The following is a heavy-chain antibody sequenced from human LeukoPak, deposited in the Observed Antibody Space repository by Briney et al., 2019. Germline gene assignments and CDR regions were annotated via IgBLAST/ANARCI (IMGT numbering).Heavy chain of an antibody. V-gene: IGHV1-2*02. Sequence: ASVKVSCKASGYTFTGYYMHWVRQAPGQGLEWMGWINPKSGGTNYAQKFQGRVTMTRDTSISTAYMELSRLRSDDTAVYYCARLEEYYDFWSGYSIDYWGQGTLVTVSS. CDR3: ARLEEYYDFWSGYSIDY. D-gene: IGHD3-3*01. CDR1: GYTFTGYY. J-gene: IGHJ4*02. CDR2: INPKSGGT.